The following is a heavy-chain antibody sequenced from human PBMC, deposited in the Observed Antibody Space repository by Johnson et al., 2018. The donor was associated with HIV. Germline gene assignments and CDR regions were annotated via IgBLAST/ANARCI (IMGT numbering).Heavy chain of an antibody. CDR3: ESAAIVVRPAGAFDL. Sequence: VQLVESGGGLVQPGRSLRLSCAASGFTFDDYAMHWVRQAPGTGLEWVAGISWDSGSIGYADSVKGRFTISRANSKNSLYLQMNSVRAEDTAVYYCESAAIVVRPAGAFDLWGRGTMVTVSS. CDR1: GFTFDDYA. D-gene: IGHD2-2*01. J-gene: IGHJ3*01. V-gene: IGHV3-9*01. CDR2: ISWDSGSI.